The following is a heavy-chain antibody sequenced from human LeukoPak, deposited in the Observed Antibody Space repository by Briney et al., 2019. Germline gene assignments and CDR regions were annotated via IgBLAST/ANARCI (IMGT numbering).Heavy chain of an antibody. D-gene: IGHD3-3*02. V-gene: IGHV3-74*01. CDR3: ARDTPHLHAFDI. Sequence: PGGSLRLSCAASGFTFSGYWMHWVRQAPGKGLVWVSRISSDGSSTSYADSVKGRFTISRDNAKNTLYLQMNSLRAEDTAVYYCARDTPHLHAFDIWGQGTMVTVSS. J-gene: IGHJ3*02. CDR1: GFTFSGYW. CDR2: ISSDGSST.